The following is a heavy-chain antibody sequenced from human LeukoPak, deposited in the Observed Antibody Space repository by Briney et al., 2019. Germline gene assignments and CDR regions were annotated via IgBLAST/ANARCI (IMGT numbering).Heavy chain of an antibody. J-gene: IGHJ5*02. CDR2: ISSSGSTI. D-gene: IGHD6-19*01. Sequence: GGSLRLSCAASGFTFSSYEMNWVRQAPGKGLEWVSYISSSGSTIYYADSVKGRFTISRDNAKNSLYLQMNSLRAEDTAVYYCARDYSSGWYSWFDPWGQGTLVTVSS. CDR3: ARDYSSGWYSWFDP. V-gene: IGHV3-48*03. CDR1: GFTFSSYE.